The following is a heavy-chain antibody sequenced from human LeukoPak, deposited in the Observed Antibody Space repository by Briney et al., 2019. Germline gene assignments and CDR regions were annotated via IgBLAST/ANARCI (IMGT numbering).Heavy chain of an antibody. J-gene: IGHJ6*02. V-gene: IGHV3-7*01. CDR3: ARDQVAVAANYYYYGMDV. CDR2: IKQDGSEK. CDR1: GFTFSSYW. Sequence: GGSLRLSCADSGFTFSSYWMSWVRQAPGKGLEWVANIKQDGSEKYYVDSVKGRFTISRDNAKNSLYLQMNSLRAEDTAVYYCARDQVAVAANYYYYGMDVWGQGTTVTVSS. D-gene: IGHD6-19*01.